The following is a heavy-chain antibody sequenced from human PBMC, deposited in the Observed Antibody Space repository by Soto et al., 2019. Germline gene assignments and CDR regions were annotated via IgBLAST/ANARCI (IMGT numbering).Heavy chain of an antibody. CDR2: IDYNGVT. D-gene: IGHD2-8*01. CDR1: GASISSRDHY. CDR3: GRVMIGTSRHTDSDY. V-gene: IGHV4-39*01. Sequence: ETLSLTCTVSGASISSRDHYWGWIRQTPGKGLEWIGNIDYNGVTYYNPSLKSRVTVSKDTSKNQFSLKVASVTAADTAIYYCGRVMIGTSRHTDSDYWGQGTQVTVSS. J-gene: IGHJ4*02.